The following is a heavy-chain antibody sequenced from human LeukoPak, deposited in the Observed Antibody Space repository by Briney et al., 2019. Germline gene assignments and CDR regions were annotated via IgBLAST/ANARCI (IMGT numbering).Heavy chain of an antibody. D-gene: IGHD2-15*01. Sequence: GSLRLSCAASGFTFSSYSMNWVRQAPGKGLEWVSSISSSRRYKYYADSVKGRFTISRDNAKNSLYLQMNSLRAEDTAVYYCASPVVVAAGGSFDYWGQGTLVTVSS. J-gene: IGHJ4*02. CDR3: ASPVVVAAGGSFDY. CDR2: ISSSRRYK. CDR1: GFTFSSYS. V-gene: IGHV3-21*01.